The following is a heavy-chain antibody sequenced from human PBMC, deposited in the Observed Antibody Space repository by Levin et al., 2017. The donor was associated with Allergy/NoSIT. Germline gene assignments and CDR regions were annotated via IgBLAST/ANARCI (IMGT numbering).Heavy chain of an antibody. J-gene: IGHJ6*03. CDR3: ARDLSYSSSETRYYYYMDV. CDR2: IYYSGST. V-gene: IGHV4-59*01. Sequence: SETLSLTCTVSGGSISSYYWSWIRQPPGKGLEWIGYIYYSGSTNYNPSLKSRVTISVDTSKNQFSLKLSSVTAADTAVYYCARDLSYSSSETRYYYYMDVWGKGTTVTVSS. D-gene: IGHD6-13*01. CDR1: GGSISSYY.